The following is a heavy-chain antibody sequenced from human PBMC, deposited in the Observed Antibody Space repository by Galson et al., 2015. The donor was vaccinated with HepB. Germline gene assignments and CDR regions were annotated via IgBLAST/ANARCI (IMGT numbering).Heavy chain of an antibody. Sequence: SLRLSCAASGFTFSSYVMNWVRQSPGKGLEWVSYITSSSDAIYYADSVKGRFTTSRDNAKNSLYLQMNSLRDGDTAVYYCARDPRNSPSVWGQGTLVTVSS. J-gene: IGHJ4*02. CDR2: ITSSSDAI. CDR3: ARDPRNSPSV. CDR1: GFTFSSYV. V-gene: IGHV3-48*02. D-gene: IGHD2-21*01.